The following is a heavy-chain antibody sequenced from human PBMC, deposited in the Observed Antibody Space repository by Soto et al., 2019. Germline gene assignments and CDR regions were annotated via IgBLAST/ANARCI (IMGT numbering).Heavy chain of an antibody. D-gene: IGHD3-3*01. CDR1: GVSISSSSYC. V-gene: IGHV4-39*01. Sequence: SETLSLTCTFSGVSISSSSYCWGWIRQPPGKGLEWIGSIYYSGSTYYNPSLKSRVTISVDTSKNQFSLKLSSVTAADTAVYYCARQVLSFYDFWSGYYQHNWFDPWGQGTLGTVSS. J-gene: IGHJ5*02. CDR3: ARQVLSFYDFWSGYYQHNWFDP. CDR2: IYYSGST.